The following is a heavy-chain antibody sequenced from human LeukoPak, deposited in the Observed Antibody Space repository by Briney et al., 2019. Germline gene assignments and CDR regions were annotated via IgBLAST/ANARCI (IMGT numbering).Heavy chain of an antibody. J-gene: IGHJ4*02. CDR3: AKEGDNTGYRYFDD. Sequence: GGSLRLSCAASGFKLIGYSMNWVRQAPGKGLEWVSYINSSSGTIIYAGSVKGRFTISRDNAKNSLYLQMNSLRAEDTAVYYCAKEGDNTGYRYFDDWGQGTLVTVSS. CDR2: INSSSGTI. V-gene: IGHV3-48*04. CDR1: GFKLIGYS. D-gene: IGHD3-22*01.